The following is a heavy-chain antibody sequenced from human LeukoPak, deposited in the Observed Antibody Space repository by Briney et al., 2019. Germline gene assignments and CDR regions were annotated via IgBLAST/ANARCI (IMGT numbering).Heavy chain of an antibody. J-gene: IGHJ4*02. CDR1: GFTFSSYA. V-gene: IGHV3-23*01. Sequence: GGSLRLSCAASGFTFSSYAMSWVRQAPGKGLEWVSAISGRDGSTYYADSVKGRFTISRDNSKNTLYLQMNSLRAEDTAVYYCAKQQGIAAAGTDYWGQGTLVTVSS. CDR2: ISGRDGST. D-gene: IGHD6-13*01. CDR3: AKQQGIAAAGTDY.